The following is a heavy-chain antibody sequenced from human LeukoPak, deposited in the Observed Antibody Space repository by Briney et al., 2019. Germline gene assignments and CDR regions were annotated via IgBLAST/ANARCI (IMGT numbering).Heavy chain of an antibody. CDR3: ARTLSDTYYYDSSGHKKAFDI. J-gene: IGHJ3*02. V-gene: IGHV4-61*02. CDR2: IYTSGST. Sequence: SETLSLTCTVSGGSISSGSYYWSWIRQPAGKGLEWIGRIYTSGSTNYNPSLKSRVTISVDTSKNQFSLKLSSVTAADTAVYYCARTLSDTYYYDSSGHKKAFDIWGQGTMVTVSS. CDR1: GGSISSGSYY. D-gene: IGHD3-22*01.